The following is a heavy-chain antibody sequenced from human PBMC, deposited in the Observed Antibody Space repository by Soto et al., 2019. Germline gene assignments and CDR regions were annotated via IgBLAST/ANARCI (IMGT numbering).Heavy chain of an antibody. V-gene: IGHV3-30-3*01. D-gene: IGHD1-26*01. CDR2: ISYDGSNK. J-gene: IGHJ1*01. Sequence: QAGGSLRLSCAASGFTFSSYAMHWVRQAPGKGLEWVAVISYDGSNKYYADSVKGRFTISRDNSKNTLYLQMNSLRAEDTAVYYCARARSGIRGYFQHWGQGTLVTVSS. CDR3: ARARSGIRGYFQH. CDR1: GFTFSSYA.